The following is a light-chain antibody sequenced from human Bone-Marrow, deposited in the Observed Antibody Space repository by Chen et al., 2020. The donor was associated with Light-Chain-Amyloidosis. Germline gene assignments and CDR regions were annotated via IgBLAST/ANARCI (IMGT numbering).Light chain of an antibody. CDR3: QVWDRSSDRPV. J-gene: IGLJ3*02. V-gene: IGLV3-21*02. Sequence: SSVLTQPSSASVAPGQTATIACGGHNIGSTSVHWYQQTPGQAPLLVVYDDSDRPSGIPERLSGSNSGNTATLTISRVEAGDEADYYCQVWDRSSDRPVFGGGTKLTVL. CDR2: DDS. CDR1: NIGSTS.